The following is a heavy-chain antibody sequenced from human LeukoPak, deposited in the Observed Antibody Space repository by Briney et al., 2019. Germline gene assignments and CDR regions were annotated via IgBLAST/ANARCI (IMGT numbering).Heavy chain of an antibody. V-gene: IGHV3-48*04. CDR1: GFTFSSYS. Sequence: GGSLRLSCAASGFTFSSYSMNWVRQAPGKGLGWVSYISSSSSTIYYADSMKGRFTISRDNAKNSLYLQMNSLRAEGTAVYYCASTTVVPAAISYYYGMDVWGQGTTVTVSS. CDR2: ISSSSSTI. CDR3: ASTTVVPAAISYYYGMDV. J-gene: IGHJ6*02. D-gene: IGHD2-2*01.